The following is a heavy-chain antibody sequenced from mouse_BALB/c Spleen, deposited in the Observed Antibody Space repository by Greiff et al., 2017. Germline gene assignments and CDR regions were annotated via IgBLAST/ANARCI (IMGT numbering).Heavy chain of an antibody. J-gene: IGHJ4*01. D-gene: IGHD2-10*02. CDR1: GFTFSSFG. CDR2: ISSGSSTI. V-gene: IGHV5-17*02. Sequence: EVQGVESGGGLVQPGGSRKLSCAASGFTFSSFGMHWVRQAPEKGLEWVAYISSGSSTIYYADTVKGRFTISRDNPKNTLFLQMTSLRSEDTAMYYCARWGYGNSYAMDYWGQGTSVTVSS. CDR3: ARWGYGNSYAMDY.